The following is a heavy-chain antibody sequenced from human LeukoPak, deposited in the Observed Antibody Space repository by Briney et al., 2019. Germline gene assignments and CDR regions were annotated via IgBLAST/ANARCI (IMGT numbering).Heavy chain of an antibody. J-gene: IGHJ4*02. CDR1: GFTFKNYG. D-gene: IGHD3-22*01. Sequence: GGSLRLSCAASGFTFKNYGMHWVRQAPGKGLEWVAFIQYDGSNKSYTDSVKGRFTISRDNSKNTLYLQMNSLRAEDTAVYYCAKLLYYYDSSQPYWGQGTLVTVSS. CDR3: AKLLYYYDSSQPY. V-gene: IGHV3-30*02. CDR2: IQYDGSNK.